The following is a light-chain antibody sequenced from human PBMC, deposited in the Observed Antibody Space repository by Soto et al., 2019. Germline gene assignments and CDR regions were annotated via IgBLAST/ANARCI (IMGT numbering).Light chain of an antibody. CDR3: HQYADSPQT. Sequence: EVVLTQSPGTLSLSPGERATLSCRASQSVSSSFLAWYQQKPGQAPRLLIHAASTGATGIPARFRGSGSGTDFTLTISSLEPEDSAVYFCHQYADSPQTFGQGTKWISN. V-gene: IGKV3-20*01. J-gene: IGKJ2*01. CDR2: AAS. CDR1: QSVSSSF.